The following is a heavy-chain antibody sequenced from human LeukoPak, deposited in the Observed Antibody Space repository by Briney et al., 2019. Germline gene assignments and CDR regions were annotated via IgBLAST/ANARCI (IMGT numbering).Heavy chain of an antibody. D-gene: IGHD2-2*01. CDR2: INHSGST. V-gene: IGHV4-34*01. J-gene: IGHJ5*02. CDR1: GGSFSGYY. Sequence: SETLSLTCAVYGGSFSGYYWSWIRQPPGKGLEWIGEINHSGSTNYNPSLKSRVTISVDTSKNQFSLKPSSVTAADTAVYYCARTPDIVVVPAAMRGPNWFDPWGQGTLVTVSS. CDR3: ARTPDIVVVPAAMRGPNWFDP.